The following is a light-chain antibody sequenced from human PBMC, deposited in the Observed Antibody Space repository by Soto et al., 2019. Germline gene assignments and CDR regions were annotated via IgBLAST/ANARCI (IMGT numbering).Light chain of an antibody. Sequence: DIVMTQSPLSLPVTPGEPASISCRSSQSLLHTNGDNYVDWYLQKPGQSPQLLIYLGSNRASGVPDRFTGKGSGTDFTLKISRVEAEDVGVYYCMQALQTPRTVGQGTKVDIK. CDR2: LGS. CDR3: MQALQTPRT. CDR1: QSLLHTNGDNY. V-gene: IGKV2-28*01. J-gene: IGKJ1*01.